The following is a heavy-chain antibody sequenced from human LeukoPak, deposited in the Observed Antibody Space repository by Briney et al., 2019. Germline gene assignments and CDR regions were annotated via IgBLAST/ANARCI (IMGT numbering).Heavy chain of an antibody. V-gene: IGHV3-23*01. D-gene: IGHD2-8*01. Sequence: GGSLRLSCAASGFTFSSYAMSWVRQAPGKGLEWVSAISGSGGSTYYADSVKGRFTISRDNSKNTLCLQMNSLRAEDTAVYYCAKDLAHCTNGVCSFGFDYWGQGTLVTVSP. CDR2: ISGSGGST. J-gene: IGHJ4*02. CDR3: AKDLAHCTNGVCSFGFDY. CDR1: GFTFSSYA.